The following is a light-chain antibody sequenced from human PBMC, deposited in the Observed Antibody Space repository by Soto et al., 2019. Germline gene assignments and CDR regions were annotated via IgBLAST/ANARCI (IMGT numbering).Light chain of an antibody. CDR3: QQYDTYYT. CDR2: KAS. CDR1: QSISSW. J-gene: IGKJ5*01. Sequence: DIQMTQSPSTLSASVGRRFTITCRASQSISSWLAWYQQKPGKAPRLLIYKASSLESGVQSRFSGSGSGTEFTLTINSLQPEDFATYFCQQYDTYYTFGQGHDWRL. V-gene: IGKV1-5*03.